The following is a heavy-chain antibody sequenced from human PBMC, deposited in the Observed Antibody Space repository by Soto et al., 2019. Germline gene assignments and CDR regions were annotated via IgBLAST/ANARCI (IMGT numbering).Heavy chain of an antibody. V-gene: IGHV3-48*02. J-gene: IGHJ6*02. Sequence: EVQLVESGGGLVQPGGSLRLSCGASGFTFSSYSMNWVRQAPGKGLEWISYISSSSSTIYYAGSVKGRFTISRDNAKYSLSLQMTSLRDEDTAVYYCARDRSGPYYGMDVWGQGTTVTVSS. CDR2: ISSSSSTI. CDR3: ARDRSGPYYGMDV. D-gene: IGHD2-15*01. CDR1: GFTFSSYS.